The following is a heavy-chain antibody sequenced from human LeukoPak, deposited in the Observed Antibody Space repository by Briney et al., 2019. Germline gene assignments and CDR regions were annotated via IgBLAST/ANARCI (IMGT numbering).Heavy chain of an antibody. CDR2: IYHSGST. CDR1: GYYISSGYY. V-gene: IGHV4-38-2*02. J-gene: IGHJ6*03. Sequence: PSETLFLTCTASGYYISSGYYWGWIRQPPGQELEWRGSIYHSGSTYYNAYLKRRGTISVDTSKNQFSLKLRSVTAADTGVYYCARGGYSSSRNPCYYYYYMDGGGKGTTVTISS. D-gene: IGHD6-13*01. CDR3: ARGGYSSSRNPCYYYYYMDG.